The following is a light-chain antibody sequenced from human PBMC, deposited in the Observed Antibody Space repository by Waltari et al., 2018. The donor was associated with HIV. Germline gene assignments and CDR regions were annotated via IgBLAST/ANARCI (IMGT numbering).Light chain of an antibody. CDR1: ALAKQF. CDR2: NDN. J-gene: IGLJ3*02. Sequence: SFDLRQAPALSVSPGQTARITCSGDALAKQFCYWYQQKPGQAPVLVIYNDNERPSGIPQRFSGCSSGTTATLTISGVQAEDEADYYCQSADSSVTYEVVFGGGTKLTVL. V-gene: IGLV3-25*03. CDR3: QSADSSVTYEVV.